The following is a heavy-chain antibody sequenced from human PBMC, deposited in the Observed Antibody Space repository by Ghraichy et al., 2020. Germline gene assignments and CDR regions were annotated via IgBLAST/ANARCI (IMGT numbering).Heavy chain of an antibody. V-gene: IGHV4-59*01. J-gene: IGHJ5*02. D-gene: IGHD2-15*01. Sequence: SETLSLTCTVSGGSIGTFYWSWLRQPPGKGLEWIGHIFYTGSTNYNPSLKSRLTISVDTSRNQFSLNLKSVTAADTAVYYCARSRYCSGATCYEDFNFFAPLGQGTLVTVSS. CDR1: GGSIGTFY. CDR2: IFYTGST. CDR3: ARSRYCSGATCYEDFNFFAP.